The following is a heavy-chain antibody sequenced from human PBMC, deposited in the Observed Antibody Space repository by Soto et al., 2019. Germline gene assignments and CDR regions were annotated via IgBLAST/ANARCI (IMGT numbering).Heavy chain of an antibody. J-gene: IGHJ6*02. V-gene: IGHV4-39*01. Sequence: SETLSLTCIVSGDSIKYSSYFWGWIRQPPGKGLEWIGSFYHTGTTYYNPSLKSRVNISVDTSQNHFSLRLSSVTAADTAVYYCGRHTLMVVPAPVDVWGPGTKVPVYS. CDR2: FYHTGTT. D-gene: IGHD2-2*01. CDR3: GRHTLMVVPAPVDV. CDR1: GDSIKYSSYF.